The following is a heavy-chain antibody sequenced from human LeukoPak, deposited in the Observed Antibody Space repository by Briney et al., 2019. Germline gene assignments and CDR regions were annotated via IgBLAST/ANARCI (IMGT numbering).Heavy chain of an antibody. CDR2: FKNRADGGTT. J-gene: IGHJ4*02. Sequence: PGGSLRLSCAASGFTFSKAWMTWLRQSAGEGLEWVGRFKNRADGGTTDFPARVKGSFTISSDDENNTVNMETNSLTTEASSVYYCTTVGSIWDFGYWGEGPLVTVST. D-gene: IGHD6-13*01. CDR1: GFTFSKAW. V-gene: IGHV3-15*01. CDR3: TTVGSIWDFGY.